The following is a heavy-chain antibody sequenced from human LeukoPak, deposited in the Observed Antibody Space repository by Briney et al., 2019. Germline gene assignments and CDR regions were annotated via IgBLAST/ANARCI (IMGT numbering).Heavy chain of an antibody. D-gene: IGHD2-2*02. J-gene: IGHJ6*02. V-gene: IGHV5-51*01. CDR3: ARLPGYCSSTSCYNYYYYGMDV. CDR1: GYSFTSYW. CDR2: IYPGDSDT. Sequence: GESLKISCKGSGYSFTSYWIGWVRQMPGKGLEWMGIIYPGDSDTRYSPSFQGQVTISADKSISTAYLQWSSLKASDTAMYHCARLPGYCSSTSCYNYYYYGMDVWGQGTTVTVSS.